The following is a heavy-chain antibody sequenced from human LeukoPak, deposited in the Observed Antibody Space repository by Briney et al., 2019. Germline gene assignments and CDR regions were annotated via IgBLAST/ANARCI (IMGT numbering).Heavy chain of an antibody. D-gene: IGHD6-19*01. CDR3: ARDTGLGWYQRYLLLMDV. Sequence: ASVKVSCKASGGTFSSYAISWVRQAPGQGREWMGGIIPIFGTANYAQKFQGRVTITADESTSTAYMELSSLRSEDTAVYYCARDTGLGWYQRYLLLMDVWSKGTTVTVSS. CDR2: IIPIFGTA. CDR1: GGTFSSYA. V-gene: IGHV1-69*13. J-gene: IGHJ6*04.